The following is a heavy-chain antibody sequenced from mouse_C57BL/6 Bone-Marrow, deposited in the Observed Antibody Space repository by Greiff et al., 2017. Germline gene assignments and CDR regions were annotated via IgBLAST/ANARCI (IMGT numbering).Heavy chain of an antibody. V-gene: IGHV1-69*01. CDR1: GYTFTSYW. CDR3: ARSGYYGSSYGYWYFDV. Sequence: QVQLQQPGAELVMPGASVKLSCKASGYTFTSYWMHWVKQRPGQGLEWIGEIDPSDSYTNYNQKFKGKSTLTVDKSSSTAYMQLSSLTSEDSAVXYCARSGYYGSSYGYWYFDVWGTGTTVTVSS. CDR2: IDPSDSYT. J-gene: IGHJ1*03. D-gene: IGHD1-1*01.